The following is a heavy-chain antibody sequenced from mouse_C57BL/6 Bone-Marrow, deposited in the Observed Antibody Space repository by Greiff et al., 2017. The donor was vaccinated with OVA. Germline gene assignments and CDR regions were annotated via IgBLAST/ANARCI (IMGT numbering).Heavy chain of an antibody. CDR1: GFTFSSYG. V-gene: IGHV5-6*01. D-gene: IGHD1-1*01. J-gene: IGHJ2*01. CDR3: ARDCPYYYGRYFDY. Sequence: EVQVVESGGDLVKPGGSLKLSCAASGFTFSSYGMSWVRQTPDKRLEWVATISSGGSYTYYPDSVKGRFTISRDNAKNTLYLQMSSLKSEDTAMYYCARDCPYYYGRYFDYWGQGTTLTVSS. CDR2: ISSGGSYT.